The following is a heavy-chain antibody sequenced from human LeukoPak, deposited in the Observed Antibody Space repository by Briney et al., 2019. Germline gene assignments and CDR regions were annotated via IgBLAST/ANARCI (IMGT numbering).Heavy chain of an antibody. V-gene: IGHV4-39*01. CDR2: IYYSGST. CDR1: GGSISSSSYY. J-gene: IGHJ4*02. D-gene: IGHD5-24*01. CDR3: ARHMLGGYNIYYFDY. Sequence: SETLSLTCTVSGGSISSSSYYWGWIRQTPGKGLEWIGSIYYSGSTYYNPSLKSRVTISVDTSKNQFSLKLSSVTAADAAVYYCARHMLGGYNIYYFDYWGQGTLVTVSS.